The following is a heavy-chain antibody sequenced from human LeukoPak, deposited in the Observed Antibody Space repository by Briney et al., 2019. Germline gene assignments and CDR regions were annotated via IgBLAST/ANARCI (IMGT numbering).Heavy chain of an antibody. CDR1: GDSTNTYF. CDR2: IYYTGTT. CDR3: ASKSTDHGELRFDY. J-gene: IGHJ4*02. Sequence: SETLSLACTLSGDSTNTYFWSWIRQSPGKGLEWIGYIYYTGTTNYNPSLKSRVTISVDTSKNQFSLKVNSVTAADTGVYYCASKSTDHGELRFDYWGQGTLVTVSS. D-gene: IGHD4-17*01. V-gene: IGHV4-59*01.